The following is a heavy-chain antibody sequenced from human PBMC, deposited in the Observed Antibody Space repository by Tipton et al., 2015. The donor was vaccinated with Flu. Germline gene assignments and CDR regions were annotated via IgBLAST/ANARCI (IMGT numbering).Heavy chain of an antibody. Sequence: TLSLTCGVSTLSVSNIVYWAWIRQPPGKGLEWLGSFYPSGISYHNPSLKSRVTMSLVTSKSQFSLKLTSVTAADTAIYYCARLSFYDVDLKNFYFEDWGQGTLVTVSS. D-gene: IGHD3-10*02. CDR3: ARLSFYDVDLKNFYFED. CDR1: TLSVSNIVY. J-gene: IGHJ4*02. CDR2: FYPSGIS. V-gene: IGHV4-38-2*01.